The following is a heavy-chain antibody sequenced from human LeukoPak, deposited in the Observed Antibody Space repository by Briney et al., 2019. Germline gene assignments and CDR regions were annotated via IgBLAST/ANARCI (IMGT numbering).Heavy chain of an antibody. Sequence: SETLSLTCTVSGYSISSGYYWGWIRQPPGKGLEWIGSIHHSGSTYYNPSLKSRVTISVDTSKNQFSLKLSSKTAADTAVYYCARASMVRGVNNFDYWGQGTLVTVSS. V-gene: IGHV4-38-2*02. CDR2: IHHSGST. CDR1: GYSISSGYY. CDR3: ARASMVRGVNNFDY. D-gene: IGHD3-10*01. J-gene: IGHJ4*02.